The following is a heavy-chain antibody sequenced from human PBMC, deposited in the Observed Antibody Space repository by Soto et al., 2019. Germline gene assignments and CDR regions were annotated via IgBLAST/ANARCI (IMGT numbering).Heavy chain of an antibody. V-gene: IGHV2-5*02. CDR1: GFSLSTSGVG. D-gene: IGHD3-16*01. CDR2: IYWDDDK. CDR3: AHRFRLGLRCNWFDP. J-gene: IGHJ5*01. Sequence: SGPTLVKPTQTLTLTCTFSGFSLSTSGVGVGWIRQPPGKALEWLALIYWDDDKCYSSSLKSKLTITKNTSKNQVVHTMTSMDPVDTATYYCAHRFRLGLRCNWFDPWGQGTLVTVSS.